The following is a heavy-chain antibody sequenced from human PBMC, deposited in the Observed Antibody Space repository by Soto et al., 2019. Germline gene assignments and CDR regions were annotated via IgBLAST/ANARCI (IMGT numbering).Heavy chain of an antibody. Sequence: SETLSLTCAVYGGSVSGYYWSWIRQPPGKGLEWIGEINHSGSTNYNPSLKSRVTISVDTSKNQFSLKLSSVTAADTAVYYCARALYYYGSGSYYTLQNYYMDVWGKGTTVTVSS. CDR1: GGSVSGYY. D-gene: IGHD3-10*01. V-gene: IGHV4-34*01. CDR2: INHSGST. J-gene: IGHJ6*03. CDR3: ARALYYYGSGSYYTLQNYYMDV.